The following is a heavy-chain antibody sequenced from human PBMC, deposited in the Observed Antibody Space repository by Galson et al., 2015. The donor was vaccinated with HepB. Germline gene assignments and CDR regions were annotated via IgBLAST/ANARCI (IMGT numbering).Heavy chain of an antibody. CDR3: ARGYCSSTSCQPGAFDI. V-gene: IGHV3-11*01. CDR1: GFTVSDFY. J-gene: IGHJ3*02. CDR2: ISTSGDTI. Sequence: SLRLSCAASGFTVSDFYMSWIRRAPGKGLEWVSYISTSGDTIFHADSVKGRFTISRDNAKNSLYLQMNSLRAEDTAVYYCARGYCSSTSCQPGAFDIWGQGTMVTVSS. D-gene: IGHD2-2*01.